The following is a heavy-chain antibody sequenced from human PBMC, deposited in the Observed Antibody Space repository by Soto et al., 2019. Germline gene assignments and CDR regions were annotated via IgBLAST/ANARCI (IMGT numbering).Heavy chain of an antibody. CDR3: ARRPSITIFGVVSHNWFDP. CDR2: MNPNSGNT. CDR1: GYTLTSYD. J-gene: IGHJ5*02. Sequence: ASVKVSCKASGYTLTSYDINWVRQATGQGLEWMGWMNPNSGNTGYAQKFQGRVTMTRNTSISTAYMELSSLRSEDTAVYYCARRPSITIFGVVSHNWFDPWGQGTLVTVSS. D-gene: IGHD3-3*01. V-gene: IGHV1-8*01.